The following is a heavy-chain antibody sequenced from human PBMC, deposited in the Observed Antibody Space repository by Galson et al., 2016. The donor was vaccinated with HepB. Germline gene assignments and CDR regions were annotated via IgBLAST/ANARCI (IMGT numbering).Heavy chain of an antibody. D-gene: IGHD3-22*01. CDR1: GFTFASHW. J-gene: IGHJ2*01. CDR2: IDTDGSPT. Sequence: SLRLSCAASGFTFASHWMHWVRQAPGKGLVWVSRIDTDGSPTNYADSVKGRFTISRGNAKNTLYLQMNSLRAEDTAVYYCARTTRDYDSSGNYWYFDLWGRGTLVTVSS. CDR3: ARTTRDYDSSGNYWYFDL. V-gene: IGHV3-74*01.